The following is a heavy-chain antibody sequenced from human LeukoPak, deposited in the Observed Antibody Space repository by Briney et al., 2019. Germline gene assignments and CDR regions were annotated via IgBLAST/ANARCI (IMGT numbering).Heavy chain of an antibody. D-gene: IGHD3-10*01. V-gene: IGHV4-39*01. CDR2: IYGSGST. Sequence: SETLSLTCTVSGGSISSSYYYWGWIRQPPGKGLEWVGSIYGSGSTYYNPSLKSRVTISVDTSKNQFSLMLNPVTAADTAEYYCARHYGPWGQGTLVTVSS. CDR1: GGSISSSYYY. CDR3: ARHYGP. J-gene: IGHJ5*02.